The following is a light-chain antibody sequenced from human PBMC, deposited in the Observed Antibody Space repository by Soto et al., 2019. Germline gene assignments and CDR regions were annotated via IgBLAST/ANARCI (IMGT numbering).Light chain of an antibody. CDR3: MQALQSPLT. V-gene: IGKV2-28*01. J-gene: IGKJ4*01. Sequence: DIVMTQSPLSLPVTPGEPASISCRSSQSLLHSNGYNYLDWYLQKPGQSPQLLIYLGSNRASGVPDRFGVSGSGTDFTLKISRVEAEDVGVYYCMQALQSPLTFGGGTKVEIK. CDR2: LGS. CDR1: QSLLHSNGYNY.